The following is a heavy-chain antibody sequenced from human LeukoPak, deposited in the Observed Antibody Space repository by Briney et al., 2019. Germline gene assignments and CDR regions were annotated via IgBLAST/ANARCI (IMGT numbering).Heavy chain of an antibody. Sequence: WASVKVSCKASGYTFTSYAMHWVRQAPGQRLEWMGWINAGNGSTKYSQKFQGRVTITRDTSASTAYMELSSLRSEDTAVYYCARAEEEYGDEWESNPGYWGQGTLVTVSS. J-gene: IGHJ4*02. D-gene: IGHD4-17*01. CDR3: ARAEEEYGDEWESNPGY. CDR2: INAGNGST. V-gene: IGHV1-3*01. CDR1: GYTFTSYA.